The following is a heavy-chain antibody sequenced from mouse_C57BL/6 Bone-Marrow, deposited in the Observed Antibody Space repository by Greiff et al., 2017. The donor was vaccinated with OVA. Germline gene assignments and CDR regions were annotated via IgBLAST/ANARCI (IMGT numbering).Heavy chain of an antibody. Sequence: EVKLVESEGGLVQPGSSMKLSCTASGFTFSDYYMAWVRQVPEKGLEWVANINYDGSSTYYLDSLKSRFIISRDNAKNILYLQMSSLKSEDTATYYCARNWDEDWYFYVWGTGTTVTVSS. D-gene: IGHD4-1*01. J-gene: IGHJ1*03. CDR2: INYDGSST. V-gene: IGHV5-16*01. CDR3: ARNWDEDWYFYV. CDR1: GFTFSDYY.